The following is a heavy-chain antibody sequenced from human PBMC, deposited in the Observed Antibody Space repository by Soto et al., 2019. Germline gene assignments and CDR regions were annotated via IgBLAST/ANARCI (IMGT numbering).Heavy chain of an antibody. CDR1: GFTFSAYD. CDR2: IGAADDP. D-gene: IGHD2-15*01. CDR3: ARAYSGRLPRRADYYFAMDV. Sequence: PGGSLRVSCAASGFTFSAYDMHWVRQTTGKGLEWVSAIGAADDPYYLGCVKGRFTISRENAKNSLYIQMNSLRAEDTAVHYCARAYSGRLPRRADYYFAMDVWGQGTTVTVSS. V-gene: IGHV3-13*05. J-gene: IGHJ6*02.